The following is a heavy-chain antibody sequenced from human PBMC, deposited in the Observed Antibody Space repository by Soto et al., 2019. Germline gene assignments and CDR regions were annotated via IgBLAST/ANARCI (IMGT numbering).Heavy chain of an antibody. J-gene: IGHJ6*02. CDR2: VSYDGSSQ. CDR1: GFTFSTYA. D-gene: IGHD3-3*01. Sequence: QVQLVESGGGAVQPGRSLRLSCAASGFTFSTYAMHWVRQAPGTGLEWVSIVSYDGSSQTYADSVKGRFTISRDDSKNTLYLHMSSLRAEDTAIYYCARELESFIPYYFYGMDVWGHGTTVTVSS. V-gene: IGHV3-30-3*01. CDR3: ARELESFIPYYFYGMDV.